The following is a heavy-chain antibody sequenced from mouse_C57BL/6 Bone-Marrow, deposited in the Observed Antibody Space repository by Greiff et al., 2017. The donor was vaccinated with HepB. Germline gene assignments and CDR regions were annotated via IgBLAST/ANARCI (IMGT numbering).Heavy chain of an antibody. Sequence: QVQLQQSGAELVRPGASVTLSCKASGYTFTDYEMHWVKQTPVHGLEWIGAIDPETGGTAYNQKFKGKAILTADESSSTAYMELRSLTSEDSAVYYCTRTGTVVWGQGTTLTVSS. J-gene: IGHJ2*01. D-gene: IGHD1-1*01. CDR3: TRTGTVV. CDR2: IDPETGGT. V-gene: IGHV1-15*01. CDR1: GYTFTDYE.